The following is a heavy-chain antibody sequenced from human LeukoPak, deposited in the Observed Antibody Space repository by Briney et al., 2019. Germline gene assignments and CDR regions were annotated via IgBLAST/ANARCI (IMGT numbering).Heavy chain of an antibody. CDR3: ARSEGGLYYYYYMDV. CDR1: GGSISSYY. V-gene: IGHV4-59*01. CDR2: IYCSGST. Sequence: SETLSLTYTVSGGSISSYYWSWIRQPPGKGLEWIGYIYCSGSTNYNPSLKSRVTISVDTSKNQFSLKLSSVTAADTAVYYCARSEGGLYYYYYMDVWGKGTTVTVSS. D-gene: IGHD3/OR15-3a*01. J-gene: IGHJ6*03.